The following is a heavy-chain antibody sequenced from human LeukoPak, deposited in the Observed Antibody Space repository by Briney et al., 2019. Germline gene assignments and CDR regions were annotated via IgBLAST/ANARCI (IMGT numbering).Heavy chain of an antibody. CDR1: GYTFIGYY. CDR3: ASLRLIDY. D-gene: IGHD3-16*01. Sequence: ASVKVSCKASGYTFIGYYMHWVRQAPGQGPEWMGCINPNSGTTNYAQKFQGRVTMTRDTSITTAYMELSGLRSDDTAVYYCASLRLIDYWGQGTLVTVSS. CDR2: INPNSGTT. J-gene: IGHJ4*02. V-gene: IGHV1-2*02.